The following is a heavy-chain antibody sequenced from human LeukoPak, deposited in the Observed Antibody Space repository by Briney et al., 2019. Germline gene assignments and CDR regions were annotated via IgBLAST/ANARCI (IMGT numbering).Heavy chain of an antibody. CDR2: IYTSGST. V-gene: IGHV4-61*02. Sequence: PSETLSLTCTVSGGSISSGSYYWSWIRQPAGTGLEWIGRIYTSGSTNYNPSLKSRVTISVDTSKNQFSLKLSSVTAADTAVYYCAREGGWFDPWGQGTLVTVSS. CDR3: AREGGWFDP. J-gene: IGHJ5*02. CDR1: GGSISSGSYY.